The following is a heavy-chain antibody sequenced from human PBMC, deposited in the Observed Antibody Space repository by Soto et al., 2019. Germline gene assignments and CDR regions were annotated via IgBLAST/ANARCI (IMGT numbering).Heavy chain of an antibody. CDR3: ARGYYDSRGQSNTFDI. CDR1: GSSISSSY. V-gene: IGHV4-59*01. D-gene: IGHD3-22*01. J-gene: IGHJ3*02. Sequence: PSETLSLTSTVSGSSISSSYWSWIRQSSGKGLEWIGCVYYTGSTNYNPSLKSRVTISVDTSKNQFSLKVSSVTAADTAVYYCARGYYDSRGQSNTFDIWGQGTMVTVSS. CDR2: VYYTGST.